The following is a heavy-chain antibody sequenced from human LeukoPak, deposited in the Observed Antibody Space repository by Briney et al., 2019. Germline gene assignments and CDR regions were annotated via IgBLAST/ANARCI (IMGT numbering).Heavy chain of an antibody. Sequence: QPGGSLRLSCAASGFTFSNYAMTWVRQAPGKGLEWVSGITGSGATTSYADSVKGRFTISRDNSKNTLFLQMNSLRVEDTAVFYCAKAARGSGTYYNSFDYWGQGTLVTVSS. CDR1: GFTFSNYA. CDR3: AKAARGSGTYYNSFDY. D-gene: IGHD3-10*01. J-gene: IGHJ4*02. CDR2: ITGSGATT. V-gene: IGHV3-23*01.